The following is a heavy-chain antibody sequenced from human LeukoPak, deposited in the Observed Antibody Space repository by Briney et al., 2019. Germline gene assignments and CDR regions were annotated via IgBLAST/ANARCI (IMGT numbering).Heavy chain of an antibody. CDR2: ISGNGGST. D-gene: IGHD3-22*01. V-gene: IGHV3-23*01. CDR1: GFTFSSYA. CDR3: ARDKGDYHTSGSLFVF. J-gene: IGHJ4*02. Sequence: GGSLRLSCAASGFTFSSYAMSWVRQAPGKGLEWVSGISGNGGSTYYAGSVKGRFTISRDNAKSSLYLQMNGLRPEDTAVYYCARDKGDYHTSGSLFVFGGQGTLVTVSS.